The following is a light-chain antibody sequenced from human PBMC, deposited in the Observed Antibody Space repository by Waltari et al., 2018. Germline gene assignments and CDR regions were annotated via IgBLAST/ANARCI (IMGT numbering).Light chain of an antibody. V-gene: IGKV1-5*01. J-gene: IGKJ1*01. CDR1: QTISTW. CDR2: DAS. CDR3: QQYQTFRT. Sequence: IQMTHSPSTLSASVGDSVTITCLASQTISTWLAWYQHKPGQAPKLLIYDASTIQSGVPSRFSGSGSGTEFSLTISTLQPDDFATYYCQQYQTFRTFGRGTRVELK.